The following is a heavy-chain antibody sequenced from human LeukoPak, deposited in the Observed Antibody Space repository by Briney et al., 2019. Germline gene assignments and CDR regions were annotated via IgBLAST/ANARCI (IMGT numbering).Heavy chain of an antibody. Sequence: GESLKISCKGSGYSFTSYRIGWVRQMPGKGLEWMGIIYPGNSDTEYSPSFQGQVTISADKSISTAYLQWSSLKASDTAMYYCARRDYYEGFDYWGQGTLVTVSS. CDR1: GYSFTSYR. D-gene: IGHD3-22*01. CDR2: IYPGNSDT. CDR3: ARRDYYEGFDY. V-gene: IGHV5-51*01. J-gene: IGHJ4*02.